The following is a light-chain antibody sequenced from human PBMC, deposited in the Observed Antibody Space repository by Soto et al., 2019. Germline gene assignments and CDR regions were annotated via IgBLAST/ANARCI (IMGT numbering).Light chain of an antibody. Sequence: QSALTQPPSASGSHGQSVTISCTGTKSDIGVYDFVSWYQHHPGKAPRLIIYEVVQRPSGVPDRFSGSKSGNTASLTVSGLQAADEADYYCSSYTTNNTVVFGGGTKFTVL. J-gene: IGLJ2*01. V-gene: IGLV2-8*01. CDR2: EVV. CDR3: SSYTTNNTVV. CDR1: KSDIGVYDF.